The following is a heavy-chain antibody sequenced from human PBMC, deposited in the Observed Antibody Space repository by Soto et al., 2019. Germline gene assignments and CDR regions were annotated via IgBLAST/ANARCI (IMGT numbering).Heavy chain of an antibody. CDR2: IYYSGST. V-gene: IGHV4-31*03. Sequence: QVQLQESGPGLVKPSQTLSLTCTVSGGSISSGGYYWSWIRQHPGKGLEWIGYIYYSGSTYYNPSIKSRVTITVDTSKNQFSLKLSSVTAADTAVYYCAREFPELRSNWFDPWGQGTLVTVSS. J-gene: IGHJ5*02. CDR3: AREFPELRSNWFDP. CDR1: GGSISSGGYY. D-gene: IGHD1-7*01.